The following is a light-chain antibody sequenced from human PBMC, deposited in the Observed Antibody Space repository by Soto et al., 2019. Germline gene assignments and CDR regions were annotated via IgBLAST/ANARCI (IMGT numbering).Light chain of an antibody. V-gene: IGKV1-9*01. CDR1: DDSSTY. Sequence: EIQMAQSPSLLSASVGDRVTITCRASDDSSTYLAWYQQKPGKAPKLMIYEASTLESGVPSRFTGSGSGTEFTLTISGLLPEDFATYHCQQLNTLPFTFGQGTRLEI. CDR2: EAS. CDR3: QQLNTLPFT. J-gene: IGKJ5*01.